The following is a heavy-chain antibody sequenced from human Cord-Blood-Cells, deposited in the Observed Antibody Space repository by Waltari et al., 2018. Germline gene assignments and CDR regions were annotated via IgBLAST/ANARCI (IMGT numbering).Heavy chain of an antibody. J-gene: IGHJ4*02. CDR2: ISYDGSNK. CDR3: ARDRGGYCSSTSCYFDY. D-gene: IGHD2-2*01. Sequence: GVEWVAVISYDGSNKYYADSVKGRFTISRDNSKNTLYLQMNSLRADDTAVYYCARDRGGYCSSTSCYFDYWGQGTLVTVSS. V-gene: IGHV3-30*04.